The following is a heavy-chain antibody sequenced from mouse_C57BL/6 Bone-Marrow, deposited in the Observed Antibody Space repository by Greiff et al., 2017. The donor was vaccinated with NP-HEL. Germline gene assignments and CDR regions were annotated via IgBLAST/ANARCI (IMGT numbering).Heavy chain of an antibody. J-gene: IGHJ3*01. D-gene: IGHD2-1*01. Sequence: QVQLQQPGAELVRPGSSVKLSCKASGYTFTSYWMGWVKQRPGQGLEWIGNIYPSDSETHYNQKFKDKATLTVYKSSSTAYMQLSSLTSEDSAVYYCARSFYGNPAWFAYWGQGTLVTVSA. CDR3: ARSFYGNPAWFAY. CDR1: GYTFTSYW. CDR2: IYPSDSET. V-gene: IGHV1-61*01.